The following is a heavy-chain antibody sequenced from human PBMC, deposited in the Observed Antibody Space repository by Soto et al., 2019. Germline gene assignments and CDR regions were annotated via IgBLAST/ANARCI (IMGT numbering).Heavy chain of an antibody. CDR1: GYSFTIYC. J-gene: IGHJ6*02. CDR3: ARHPIAAGIYGMDV. Sequence: PGESLKISCHGSGYSFTIYCITLVLQMPGKGLDWMWRIDPSDSYTHYSPSFQCHVTISADKSISTAYLQWSSLKASDIAMYYCARHPIAAGIYGMDVWGQGTTVTVSS. CDR2: IDPSDSYT. D-gene: IGHD1-1*01. V-gene: IGHV5-10-1*01.